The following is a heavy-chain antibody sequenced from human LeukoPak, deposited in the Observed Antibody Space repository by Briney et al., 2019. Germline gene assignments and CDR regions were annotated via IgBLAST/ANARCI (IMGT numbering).Heavy chain of an antibody. Sequence: GGSLRLSCAASGFTFSNYWMAWVRQAPGKGPEWVANINLDGSQKYYVDSVKGRFTISRDNSKNTLYLQMNSLRAEDTAVYYCARELRFLEWLLYGMDVWGQGTTVTVSS. J-gene: IGHJ6*02. D-gene: IGHD3-3*01. CDR2: INLDGSQK. CDR1: GFTFSNYW. V-gene: IGHV3-7*01. CDR3: ARELRFLEWLLYGMDV.